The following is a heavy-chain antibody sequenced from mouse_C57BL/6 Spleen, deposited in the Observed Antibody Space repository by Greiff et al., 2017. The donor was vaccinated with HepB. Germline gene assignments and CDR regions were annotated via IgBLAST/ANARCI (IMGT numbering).Heavy chain of an antibody. CDR3: AREGSSYGAMDY. CDR1: GFTFSSYA. J-gene: IGHJ4*01. CDR2: ISDGGSYT. D-gene: IGHD1-1*01. V-gene: IGHV5-4*01. Sequence: VQLKESGGGLVKPGGSLKLSCAASGFTFSSYAMSWVRQTPEKRLEWVATISDGGSYTYYPDNVKGRFTISRDNAKNNLYLQMSHLKSEDTAMYYCAREGSSYGAMDYWGQGTSVTVSS.